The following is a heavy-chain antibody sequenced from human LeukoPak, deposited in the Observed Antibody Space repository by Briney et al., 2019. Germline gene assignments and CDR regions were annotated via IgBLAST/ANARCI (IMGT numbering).Heavy chain of an antibody. CDR1: GFTFSSYS. Sequence: GGSLRLSCAASGFTFSSYSMNWVRQAPGKGLEWVSYISSSSSTIYYADSVKGRFTISRDNAKNSLYLQMNSLRAEDTAVYYCATEESIAAAQNDAFDIWGQGTMVTVSS. CDR2: ISSSSSTI. CDR3: ATEESIAAAQNDAFDI. V-gene: IGHV3-48*04. D-gene: IGHD6-13*01. J-gene: IGHJ3*02.